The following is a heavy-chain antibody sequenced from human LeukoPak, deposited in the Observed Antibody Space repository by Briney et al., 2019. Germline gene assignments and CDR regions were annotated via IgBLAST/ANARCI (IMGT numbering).Heavy chain of an antibody. CDR1: SGFINNYY. CDR2: IYTSGST. V-gene: IGHV4-4*07. D-gene: IGHD1-1*01. CDR3: ARVGQRWRFDP. J-gene: IGHJ5*02. Sequence: SETLSLTCSVSSGFINNYYWSWIRQPAGKGLEWIGRIYTSGSTNYNPSLKSRVTISVDTSKNQFSLKLSSVTAADTAVYYCARVGQRWRFDPWGQGTLVTVSS.